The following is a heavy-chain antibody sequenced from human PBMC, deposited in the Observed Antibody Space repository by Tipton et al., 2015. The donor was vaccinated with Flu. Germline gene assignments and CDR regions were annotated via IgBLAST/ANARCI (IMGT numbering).Heavy chain of an antibody. J-gene: IGHJ5*01. V-gene: IGHV4-38-2*01. Sequence: TLSLTCSISGDSISSDYYWGWIRQPPGKGLEWIGNIFHSGDTYRNPSLKTRVTISVDRSKNHFSLRLNSVTAADTAVYFCARRHYSNYVSDPKSWFDSWGQGTLVTVSS. CDR2: IFHSGDT. CDR3: ARRHYSNYVSDPKSWFDS. CDR1: GDSISSDYY. D-gene: IGHD4-11*01.